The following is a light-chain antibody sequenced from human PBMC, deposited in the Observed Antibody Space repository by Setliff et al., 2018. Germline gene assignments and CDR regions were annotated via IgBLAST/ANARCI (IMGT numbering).Light chain of an antibody. V-gene: IGLV1-47*01. Sequence: QSALTQPPSTSGPPGQRVTMSCSGSSSNIRNNYVYWYQQVPGTAPQLLIYNNDKRPSGVPDRFSGSKSGTSASLAISGLRSEDEADYYCAAWDDSLRGYVFGTGTKGTVL. CDR3: AAWDDSLRGYV. CDR1: SSNIRNNY. CDR2: NND. J-gene: IGLJ1*01.